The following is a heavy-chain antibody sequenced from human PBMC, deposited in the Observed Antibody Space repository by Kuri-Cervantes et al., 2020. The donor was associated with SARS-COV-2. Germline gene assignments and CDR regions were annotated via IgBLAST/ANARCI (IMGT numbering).Heavy chain of an antibody. J-gene: IGHJ6*03. CDR3: ARATVGQAAYYYYMDV. Sequence: GGSLRLSCAASGFTFSSYSMAWVRQAPGKGLEWVSSISGSTNYIYHADSVKGRFTISRDNAKSSLYLQMNSLRAEDTAVYYCARATVGQAAYYYYMDVWGKGTTVTVSS. V-gene: IGHV3-21*01. D-gene: IGHD4-23*01. CDR2: ISGSTNYI. CDR1: GFTFSSYS.